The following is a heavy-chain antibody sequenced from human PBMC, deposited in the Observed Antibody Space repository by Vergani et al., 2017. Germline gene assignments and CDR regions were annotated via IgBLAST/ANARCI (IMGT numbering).Heavy chain of an antibody. Sequence: VQLLESGGGLVQPGGSLRLSCAASGFTFSSYAMSWVRQAPGKGLEWVAVISYDGSNKYYADSVKGRFTISRDNSKNTLYLQMNSLRAEDTAVYYCAKGPGSVLEWLLPNYYYYYMDVWGKGTTVTVSS. V-gene: IGHV3-30*18. CDR3: AKGPGSVLEWLLPNYYYYYMDV. CDR1: GFTFSSYA. J-gene: IGHJ6*03. CDR2: ISYDGSNK. D-gene: IGHD3-3*01.